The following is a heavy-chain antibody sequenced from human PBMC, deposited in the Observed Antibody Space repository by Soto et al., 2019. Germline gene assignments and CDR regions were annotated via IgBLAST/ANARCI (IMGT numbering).Heavy chain of an antibody. V-gene: IGHV4-31*03. CDR2: INYSGTT. Sequence: QVQLQESGPGLVKPSQTLSLTCSVSGGSFSSDSFIWSRVRQFPGKGLEWIGYINYSGTTYYNPSLRSRITMSVDTSKNQFSLNLSSVTAADTAVYYCARDHKWDGMDVWGQGTTVTVSS. D-gene: IGHD1-26*01. CDR1: GGSFSSDSFI. CDR3: ARDHKWDGMDV. J-gene: IGHJ6*02.